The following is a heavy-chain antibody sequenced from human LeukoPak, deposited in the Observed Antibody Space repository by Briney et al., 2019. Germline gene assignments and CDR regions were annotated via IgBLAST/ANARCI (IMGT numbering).Heavy chain of an antibody. D-gene: IGHD6-13*01. V-gene: IGHV5-51*01. Sequence: GESLKISCKGSGYSFTNYWIGWVRQMPGKGLEWMGIIYPGDSDTRYSPSFQGHVTISADKSIYTAYLQWSSLKASDTAMYYCARLSYSSNLYYFDNWGQGTLVTVSS. CDR3: ARLSYSSNLYYFDN. CDR2: IYPGDSDT. J-gene: IGHJ4*02. CDR1: GYSFTNYW.